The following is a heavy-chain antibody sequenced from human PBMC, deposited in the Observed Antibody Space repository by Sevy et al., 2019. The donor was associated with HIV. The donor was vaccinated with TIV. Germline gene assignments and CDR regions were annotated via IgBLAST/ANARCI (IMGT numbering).Heavy chain of an antibody. J-gene: IGHJ3*02. CDR1: GFTLSRYG. D-gene: IGHD3-22*01. CDR3: AALPNDYYDRGGYSGDDGFDI. Sequence: GGSLRLSCAASGFTLSRYGMHWVRQAPGKGLDWVAVIWNDRSNENYADSVRGRFTNSSVYCKNMLCLQMKDLRAEDTAVCYWAALPNDYYDRGGYSGDDGFDIWGRGTMVTVSS. CDR2: IWNDRSNE. V-gene: IGHV3-33*01.